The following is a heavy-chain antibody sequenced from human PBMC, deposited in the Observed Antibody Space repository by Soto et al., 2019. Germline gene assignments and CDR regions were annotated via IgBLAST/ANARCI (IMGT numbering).Heavy chain of an antibody. D-gene: IGHD2-8*01. CDR2: ISTYNGNT. Sequence: QVELVQSGAEVKKPGASVKVSCKASGYTFTTYDISWVRQAPGQGLEWMGRISTYNGNTNYPPSLQGRLTMTTDTSTTTAYMELRNLRSDDTAVYYCARDPYHVLMVNAPNLYGMAVWGQGTTVTVSS. CDR3: ARDPYHVLMVNAPNLYGMAV. V-gene: IGHV1-18*01. CDR1: GYTFTTYD. J-gene: IGHJ6*02.